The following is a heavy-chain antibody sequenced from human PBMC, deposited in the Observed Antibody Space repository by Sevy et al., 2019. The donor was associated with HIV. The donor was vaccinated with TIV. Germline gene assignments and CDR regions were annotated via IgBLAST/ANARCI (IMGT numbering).Heavy chain of an antibody. Sequence: GGSLRLSCAASGFTFDDYAMHWVRQAPGKGLEWVSGISWNSGSIGYADSVKGRFTISRDNAKNSLYLQMNSLRAEDTALYYCANDFRDLAYGMDVWGQGTTVTVSS. CDR1: GFTFDDYA. CDR3: ANDFRDLAYGMDV. V-gene: IGHV3-9*01. CDR2: ISWNSGSI. J-gene: IGHJ6*02.